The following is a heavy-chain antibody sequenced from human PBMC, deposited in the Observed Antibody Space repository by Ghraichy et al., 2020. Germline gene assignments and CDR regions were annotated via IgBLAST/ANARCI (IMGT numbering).Heavy chain of an antibody. CDR2: IYHSGTT. Sequence: SETLSLTCTVSGASISSVTSYWAWIRQPPGKGLEWIGSIYHSGTTYYNPSLKSRVTISVDTPKNQISLRLSSVTAADTAVYYCVTNPTMASYFDYWGQGTLATVSS. D-gene: IGHD3-10*01. V-gene: IGHV4-39*01. CDR3: VTNPTMASYFDY. J-gene: IGHJ4*02. CDR1: GASISSVTSY.